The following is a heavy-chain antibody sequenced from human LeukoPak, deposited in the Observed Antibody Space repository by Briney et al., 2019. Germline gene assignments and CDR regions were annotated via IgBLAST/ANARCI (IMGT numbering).Heavy chain of an antibody. V-gene: IGHV4-59*08. CDR3: ARRTYFDL. CDR1: GGSISNYY. Sequence: SETLSLTCTVSGGSISNYYWSWVRQPPGKGLEWIGYIYYSGSTTYNPSLKSRVTISVVTSKNQFSLKLNAVTAADTAVYYCARRTYFDLWGRGTLVTVSS. J-gene: IGHJ2*01. CDR2: IYYSGST.